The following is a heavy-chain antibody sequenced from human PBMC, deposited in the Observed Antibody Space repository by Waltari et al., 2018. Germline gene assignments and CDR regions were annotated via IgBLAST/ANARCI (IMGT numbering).Heavy chain of an antibody. J-gene: IGHJ4*02. CDR3: ARDDVDSSNFGGF. D-gene: IGHD3-16*01. Sequence: QLVQSGAEVKKPGASVKVSCKASGYIFSNYGITWVRKAPGQGLEWMGWIYPYNGNTKYEQNFQGRVTMTIDTSTATAYMEIRSLRSDDTAIYYCARDDVDSSNFGGFWGQGTQVTVSS. CDR2: IYPYNGNT. CDR1: GYIFSNYG. V-gene: IGHV1-18*01.